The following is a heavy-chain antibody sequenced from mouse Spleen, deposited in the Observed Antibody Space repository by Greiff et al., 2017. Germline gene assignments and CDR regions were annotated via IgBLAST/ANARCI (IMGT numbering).Heavy chain of an antibody. Sequence: VQLQQSGAELARPGASVKMSCKASGYTFTSYTMHWVKQRPGQGLEWIGYINPSSGYTKYNQKFKDKATLTADKSSSTAYMQLSSLTSEDSAVYYCARWAYCNYGDYAMDYWGQGTSVTVSS. CDR2: INPSSGYT. D-gene: IGHD2-10*02. CDR1: GYTFTSYT. CDR3: ARWAYCNYGDYAMDY. V-gene: IGHV1-4*01. J-gene: IGHJ4*01.